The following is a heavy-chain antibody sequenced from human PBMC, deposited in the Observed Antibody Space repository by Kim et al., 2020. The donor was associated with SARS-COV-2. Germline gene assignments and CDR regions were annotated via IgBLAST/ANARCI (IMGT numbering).Heavy chain of an antibody. V-gene: IGHV3-11*01. CDR3: ARGYGDYPSDY. D-gene: IGHD4-17*01. J-gene: IGHJ4*02. Sequence: KYYADSVKGRFTISRDNAKNSLYLQMNSLRAEDTAVYYCARGYGDYPSDYWGQGTLVTVSS. CDR2: K.